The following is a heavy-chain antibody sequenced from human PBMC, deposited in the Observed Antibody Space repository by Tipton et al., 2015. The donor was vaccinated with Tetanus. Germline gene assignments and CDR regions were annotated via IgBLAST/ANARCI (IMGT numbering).Heavy chain of an antibody. D-gene: IGHD1-14*01. Sequence: SLRLSCAASGFTFRTSYMNWVRQAPGKGLEWVAAISGSRLTPYYADSVKGRFTISRDNSKNTLSLQLNSLRADDTAIYYCAKEALGVLNLWGKGTTVIVSS. CDR3: AKEALGVLNL. CDR1: GFTFRTSY. V-gene: IGHV3-23*01. J-gene: IGHJ6*04. CDR2: ISGSRLTP.